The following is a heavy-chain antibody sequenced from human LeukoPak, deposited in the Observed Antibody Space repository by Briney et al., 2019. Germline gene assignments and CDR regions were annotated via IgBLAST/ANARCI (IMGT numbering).Heavy chain of an antibody. V-gene: IGHV3-20*04. Sequence: GGSLRLSCAASGFTFDDYGMSWVRQAPGKGLEWVSGINWNGGSTGYADSVKGRFTISRDNSKNTLYLQMNSLRAEDTAVYYCARDAYYDSSGSYYYYGMDVWGQGTTVTVSS. J-gene: IGHJ6*02. D-gene: IGHD3-22*01. CDR3: ARDAYYDSSGSYYYYGMDV. CDR2: INWNGGST. CDR1: GFTFDDYG.